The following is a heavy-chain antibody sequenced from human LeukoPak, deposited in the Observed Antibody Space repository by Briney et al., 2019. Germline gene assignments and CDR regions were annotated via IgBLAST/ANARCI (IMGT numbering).Heavy chain of an antibody. V-gene: IGHV3-74*01. J-gene: IGHJ4*02. CDR2: INSDGSST. CDR1: GFTFSSYW. CDR3: ARDPITIFGVALDH. D-gene: IGHD3-3*01. Sequence: GGSLILSCAASGFTFSSYWMHWVRQAPGKGLVWVSRINSDGSSTSYADSVKGRFTISRDNAKNTLYLQMNSLRAEDTAVYYCARDPITIFGVALDHWGQGTLVTVSS.